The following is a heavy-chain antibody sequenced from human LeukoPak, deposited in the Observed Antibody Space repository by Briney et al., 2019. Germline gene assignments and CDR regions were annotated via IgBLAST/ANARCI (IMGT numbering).Heavy chain of an antibody. CDR1: GASITNADYY. CDR3: ASSVVVPAAIYYYMDV. J-gene: IGHJ6*03. V-gene: IGHV4-39*07. D-gene: IGHD2-2*01. CDR2: VLFTGDT. Sequence: PSETLSLTCTVSGASITNADYYWGWIRQPPGKGLEWIGSVLFTGDTYYTPSLKSRVTISVDTSKNQFSLKLSSVTAADTAVYYCASSVVVPAAIYYYMDVWGKGTTVTVSS.